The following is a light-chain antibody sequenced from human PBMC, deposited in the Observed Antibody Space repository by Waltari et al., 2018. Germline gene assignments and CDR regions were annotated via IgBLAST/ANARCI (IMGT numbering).Light chain of an antibody. CDR1: QGIVNW. CDR3: QHGYTFPLA. CDR2: RAS. V-gene: IGKV1-12*01. Sequence: DIQMTQSPSSVSASVGDRVTITCRASQGIVNWLAWYQQKPGKAPALLIYRASTLHSGVPSRFSGSGSGTEFTLTISSLQPEDFATYYCQHGYTFPLAFGGGTKVE. J-gene: IGKJ4*01.